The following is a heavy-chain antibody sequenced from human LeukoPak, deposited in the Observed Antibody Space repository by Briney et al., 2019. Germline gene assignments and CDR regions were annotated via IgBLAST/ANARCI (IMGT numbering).Heavy chain of an antibody. CDR1: GYSFTNYW. Sequence: GESLKISCKDSGYSFTNYWIGWVRQMPGKGLEWMGIIHSADSNTKYSPSFQGQVTISADKSISTAYLQWSGLKASDTAMYYCAGARHGDYRWDYWGQVTLVTVSS. J-gene: IGHJ4*02. V-gene: IGHV5-51*01. CDR2: IHSADSNT. CDR3: AGARHGDYRWDY. D-gene: IGHD4-17*01.